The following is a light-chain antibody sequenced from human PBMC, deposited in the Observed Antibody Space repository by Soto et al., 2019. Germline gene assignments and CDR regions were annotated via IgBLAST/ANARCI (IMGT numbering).Light chain of an antibody. J-gene: IGKJ5*01. Sequence: EIVLTQSPGTLSLSPGDRGALSCRASQSVSDNNLAWYQLRPGQAPRLLIYGASRRATGIPDRFSGSGSGTDFTLTISGLEPEDFAVYYCQQRSNWPPITFGQGTRLEIK. CDR1: QSVSDNN. V-gene: IGKV3D-20*02. CDR2: GAS. CDR3: QQRSNWPPIT.